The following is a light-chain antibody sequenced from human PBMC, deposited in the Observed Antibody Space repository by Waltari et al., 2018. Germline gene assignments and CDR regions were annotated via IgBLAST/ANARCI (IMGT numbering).Light chain of an antibody. J-gene: IGKJ2*03. V-gene: IGKV2-40*01. Sequence: DIVMTQTPLSLPVLPGEPASISCSSSQSLLDTDGYIYLDWYLQKPGQSPQLLIYGGSNRASGVPDRFSGSGSGTDFTLKIGKVEAEDVGIYYCMQHKALPYSFGQGTKVEI. CDR3: MQHKALPYS. CDR2: GGS. CDR1: QSLLDTDGYIY.